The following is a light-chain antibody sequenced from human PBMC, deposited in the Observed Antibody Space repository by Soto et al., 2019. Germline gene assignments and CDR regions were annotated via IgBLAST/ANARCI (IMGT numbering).Light chain of an antibody. CDR1: QGIRYD. CDR2: AAS. Sequence: AIQMTQSPSSLSAYVGDRVTITCRASQGIRYDLGWYQQKPGKAPKLLIYAASSLQSGVPPRFSGSGSGTDFTLTISSLQPEDFATYYCLQDYNYPRTFGQGTKVEVK. V-gene: IGKV1-6*01. CDR3: LQDYNYPRT. J-gene: IGKJ1*01.